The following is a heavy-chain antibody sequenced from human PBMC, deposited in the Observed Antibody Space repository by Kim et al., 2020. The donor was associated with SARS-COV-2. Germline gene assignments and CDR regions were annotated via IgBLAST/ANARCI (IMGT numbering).Heavy chain of an antibody. CDR3: AKDDS. V-gene: IGHV3-43*01. CDR2: ISWNEGVT. Sequence: GGSLRLSCAGSGFTFEDYAMYWVRQAPGKGLEWVSFISWNEGVTYYADSVKGRFAVSRDNSNNSLYLQMNSLRPEDTALYFCAKDDSWGQGTLVTVSS. J-gene: IGHJ4*02. CDR1: GFTFEDYA.